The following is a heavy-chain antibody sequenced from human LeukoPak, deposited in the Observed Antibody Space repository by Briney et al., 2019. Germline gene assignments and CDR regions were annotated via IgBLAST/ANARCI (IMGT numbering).Heavy chain of an antibody. CDR2: IYYSGST. D-gene: IGHD3-10*01. Sequence: PSETLSLTCTVSGGSIISNDYYWGWIRQPPGRGLEWIGSIYYSGSTYYNPSLKSRVTISVDTSKNQFSLKLSSVTAADTAVYYYARTRYYYNSRSYGAPYYFDYWGQGTLVTVSS. CDR1: GGSIISNDYY. CDR3: ARTRYYYNSRSYGAPYYFDY. V-gene: IGHV4-39*01. J-gene: IGHJ4*02.